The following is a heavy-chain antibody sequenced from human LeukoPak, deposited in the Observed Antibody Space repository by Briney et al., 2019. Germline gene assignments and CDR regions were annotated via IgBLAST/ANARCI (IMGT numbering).Heavy chain of an antibody. Sequence: GGSLRLSCAASGFTFSNYGFHWVRQAPGKGLEGVAVIWYDGSKKFYADSVKGRFTISRDDSKNTLYLQMNSLRDEDTAVCYCARETLEGAFDIWGQGTMVTVSS. CDR3: ARETLEGAFDI. CDR1: GFTFSNYG. CDR2: IWYDGSKK. V-gene: IGHV3-33*01. J-gene: IGHJ3*02. D-gene: IGHD1-1*01.